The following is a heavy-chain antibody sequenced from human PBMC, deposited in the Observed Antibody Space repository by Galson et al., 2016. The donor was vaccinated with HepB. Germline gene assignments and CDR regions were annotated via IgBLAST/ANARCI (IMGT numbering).Heavy chain of an antibody. CDR3: GKDWGSLWESSGKGMDV. CDR1: GFTFKNYA. V-gene: IGHV3-43*01. J-gene: IGHJ6*02. CDR2: ISWDGRSP. Sequence: SLRLSCAAAGFTFKNYAMSWVRQVPGKGLEWVGLISWDGRSPDYADSVRGRFTISRDNRQNLMYLQMNGLTTEDTALYYCGKDWGSLWESSGKGMDVWGQGTTVIVSS. D-gene: IGHD3-10*01.